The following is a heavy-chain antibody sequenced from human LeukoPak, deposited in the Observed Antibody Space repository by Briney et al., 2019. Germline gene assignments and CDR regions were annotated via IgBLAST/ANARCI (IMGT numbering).Heavy chain of an antibody. D-gene: IGHD3-22*01. J-gene: IGHJ4*02. Sequence: SDTLPLTCAVSGYSISSGYYWGWIRQTPGKGVEWIWSIHHSGSTYYNPSLKSRVTILMDTSKNHFSLKLNSVTAADTAVYYCAGKYYYHSSGYFYVDYWGQGTLVTVSS. CDR3: AGKYYYHSSGYFYVDY. CDR2: IHHSGST. V-gene: IGHV4-38-2*01. CDR1: GYSISSGYY.